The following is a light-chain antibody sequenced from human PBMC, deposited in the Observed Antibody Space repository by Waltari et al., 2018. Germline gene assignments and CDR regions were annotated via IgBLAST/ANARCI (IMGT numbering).Light chain of an antibody. CDR2: EVS. J-gene: IGLJ3*02. CDR1: SRDIVRFTY. Sequence: QSALLQPLSVSGSPGHCVTIHCTGTSRDIVRFTYVSWYQQHAGKAPKLIIYEVSERPSGVPARFSGSKSGDTASVTIFGLQAEDEADYYCCSYAGSHSWVFGGGTKLTVL. CDR3: CSYAGSHSWV. V-gene: IGLV2-11*01.